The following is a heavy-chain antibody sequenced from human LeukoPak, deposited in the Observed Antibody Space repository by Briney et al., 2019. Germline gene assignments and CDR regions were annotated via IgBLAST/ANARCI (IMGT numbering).Heavy chain of an antibody. CDR2: IYYSGST. V-gene: IGHV4-31*03. CDR3: AREATVVTRGAFDI. CDR1: GGSISSGGYY. J-gene: IGHJ3*02. D-gene: IGHD4-23*01. Sequence: SETLSLTCTVSGGSISSGGYYWSWIRQHPGKGLEWIGYIYYSGSTYYNPSLKSRVTISVDTSKNQFSLMLSSVTAADTAVYYCAREATVVTRGAFDIWGQGTMVTVSS.